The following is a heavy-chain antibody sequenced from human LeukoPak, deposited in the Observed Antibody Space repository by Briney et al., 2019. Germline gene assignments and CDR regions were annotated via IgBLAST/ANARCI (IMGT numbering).Heavy chain of an antibody. D-gene: IGHD3-10*01. J-gene: IGHJ5*02. CDR2: SYYSGST. CDR1: GGSLSSSSYY. V-gene: IGHV4-39*01. CDR3: ASGTHRTEFDP. Sequence: SETLSLTCTVSGGSLSSSSYYWGWIRQPPGKGLEWIGSSYYSGSTYYNPSLKSRVTISVDTSKNQFSLKLSSVTAADTAEYYCASGTHRTEFDPWGQGTLVTVSS.